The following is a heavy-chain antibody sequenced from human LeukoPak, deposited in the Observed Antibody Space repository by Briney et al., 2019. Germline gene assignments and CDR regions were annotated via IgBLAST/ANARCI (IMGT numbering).Heavy chain of an antibody. CDR1: GFIFDDYA. CDR2: INWNGDST. Sequence: PGGSLRLSCAASGFIFDDYAMNWVRQVPGKGLEWVSGINWNGDSTGYADSVRGRFTISRDNGKNSLYLQMNSLRAEDTALYYCARAPVDSGSYYEDYWGQGTLVTVSS. V-gene: IGHV3-20*04. J-gene: IGHJ4*02. D-gene: IGHD1-26*01. CDR3: ARAPVDSGSYYEDY.